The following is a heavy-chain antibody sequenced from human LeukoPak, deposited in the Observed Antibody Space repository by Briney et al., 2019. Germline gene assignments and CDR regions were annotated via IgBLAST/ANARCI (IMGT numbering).Heavy chain of an antibody. J-gene: IGHJ4*02. CDR3: ARGVAAAGTPFDY. D-gene: IGHD6-13*01. CDR2: ISSSSSYT. CDR1: GFTFSDYY. Sequence: KPGGSLRLSCAASGFTFSDYYMSWIRQAPGKGLEWVSYISSSSSYTNYADSVKGRFTISRDNAKNSLYLQMNSLRAEDTAVYYCARGVAAAGTPFDYWGQGTLVTVSS. V-gene: IGHV3-11*06.